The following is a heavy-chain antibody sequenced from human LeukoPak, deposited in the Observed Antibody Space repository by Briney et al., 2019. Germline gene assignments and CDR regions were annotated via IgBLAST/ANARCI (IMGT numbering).Heavy chain of an antibody. V-gene: IGHV4-31*03. J-gene: IGHJ4*02. CDR1: GGSINSRDYY. CDR3: ARKSSIHYYFTY. Sequence: SETLSLTCTVSGGSINSRDYYWSWIRQHPGKGLEWIGYIYYSRSTYYNPSLKSRVTLSLDTSKNQFSLKLSSVTAADTAVYYCARKSSIHYYFTYWGQGTLVTVSS. CDR2: IYYSRST.